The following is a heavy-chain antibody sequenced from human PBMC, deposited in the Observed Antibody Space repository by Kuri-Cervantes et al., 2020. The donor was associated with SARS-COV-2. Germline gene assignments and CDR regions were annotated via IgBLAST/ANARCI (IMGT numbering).Heavy chain of an antibody. CDR3: ARGFPTVTTWLGNYYYGMDV. D-gene: IGHD4-17*01. Sequence: GGSLRLSCAASGFTFSSYSMNWVRQAPGKGLEWVSYISSSSSTIYYADSVKGRFTISRDNAKNSLYLQMNSLRAEDTAVYYCARGFPTVTTWLGNYYYGMDVWGQGTTVTVSS. CDR2: ISSSSSTI. CDR1: GFTFSSYS. V-gene: IGHV3-48*01. J-gene: IGHJ6*02.